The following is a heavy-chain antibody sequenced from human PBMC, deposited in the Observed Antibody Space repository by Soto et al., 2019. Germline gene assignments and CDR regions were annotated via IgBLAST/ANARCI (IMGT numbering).Heavy chain of an antibody. V-gene: IGHV1-46*01. J-gene: IGHJ3*02. CDR2: INPSGGST. Sequence: GASVKVSCKASGYTFTSYYMHWVRQAPGQGLEWMGIINPSGGSTSYAQKFQGRVTMTRDTSTSTVYMELSSLRSEDTAVYYCARPIEMATVFYAFDIWGQGTMVTVSS. D-gene: IGHD4-4*01. CDR3: ARPIEMATVFYAFDI. CDR1: GYTFTSYY.